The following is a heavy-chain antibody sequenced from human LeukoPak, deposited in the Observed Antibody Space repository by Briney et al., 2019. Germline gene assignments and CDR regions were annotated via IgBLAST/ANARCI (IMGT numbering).Heavy chain of an antibody. CDR1: GGSISSGSYY. V-gene: IGHV4-61*02. CDR2: IYTSGST. D-gene: IGHD3-3*01. Sequence: PSETLSLTCTVSGGSISSGSYYWSWIRQPAGKGLEWIERIYTSGSTNYNPSLKSRVTISVDTSKNQFSLKLSSVTAADTAVYYCARWYYDFWSGLTYFDYWGQGTLVTVSS. CDR3: ARWYYDFWSGLTYFDY. J-gene: IGHJ4*02.